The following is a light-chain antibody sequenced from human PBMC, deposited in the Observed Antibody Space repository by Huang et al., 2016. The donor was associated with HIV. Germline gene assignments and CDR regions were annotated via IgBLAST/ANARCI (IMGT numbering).Light chain of an antibody. J-gene: IGKJ5*01. Sequence: DIQMTQSPPSLSASIGDTVTLRWLASQGISTSVAWFQQKPGKPPKPLIYGASTLQSGVPARFRGSGSGTDFTLTISSLQPEDFAIYYCQQYKSNPITFGQGTRLEI. CDR2: GAS. CDR1: QGISTS. CDR3: QQYKSNPIT. V-gene: IGKV1-16*01.